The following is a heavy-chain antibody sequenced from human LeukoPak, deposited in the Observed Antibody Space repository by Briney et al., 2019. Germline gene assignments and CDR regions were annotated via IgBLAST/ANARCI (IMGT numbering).Heavy chain of an antibody. CDR1: GFTFRSYG. V-gene: IGHV3-30*03. J-gene: IGHJ4*02. CDR3: ARGENFYGSGSYDY. Sequence: QPGGSLRLSCAVSGFTFRSYGMHWVRQAPSKGLEWVGVISSDGSNKYYSDSVKGRFTISRDNSKNTLYLEMNSLRAEDTAVYYCARGENFYGSGSYDYWGQGTLVTVSS. CDR2: ISSDGSNK. D-gene: IGHD3-10*01.